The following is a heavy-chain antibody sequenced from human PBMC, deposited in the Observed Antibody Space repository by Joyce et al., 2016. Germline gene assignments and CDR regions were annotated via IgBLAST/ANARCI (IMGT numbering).Heavy chain of an antibody. V-gene: IGHV4-4*07. CDR3: ARVGGAAVGFYYGLDV. Sequence: QVQLQESGPGLVKPSETLSLICTVSGGSISTYYWIWIRQPAGKELEWIGRIHKSGNTKSNPSLESRVTMSVDTSQNQFSLKLSSVTAADSATYYCARVGGAAVGFYYGLDVWGQGTTVIVSS. J-gene: IGHJ6*02. D-gene: IGHD1-26*01. CDR1: GGSISTYY. CDR2: IHKSGNT.